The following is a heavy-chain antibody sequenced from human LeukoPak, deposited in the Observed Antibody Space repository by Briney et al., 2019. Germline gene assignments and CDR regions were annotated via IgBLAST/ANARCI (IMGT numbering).Heavy chain of an antibody. D-gene: IGHD2-15*01. CDR3: AKVLGVAAKYYFDF. V-gene: IGHV3-23*01. CDR1: GLTFSGYA. J-gene: IGHJ4*02. CDR2: ISGSDGST. Sequence: GGSLTLSCAASGLTFSGYAMSWVGQAPGKGLEWVSVISGSDGSTYYADPVRGRLTISRDNSKNRLYLQMNSLRAEDTAVYYCAKVLGVAAKYYFDFWGQGTLVTVSS.